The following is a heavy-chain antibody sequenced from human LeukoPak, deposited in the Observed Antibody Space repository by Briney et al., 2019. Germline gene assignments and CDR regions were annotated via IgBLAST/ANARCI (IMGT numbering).Heavy chain of an antibody. Sequence: PSETLSLTCTVSGGSISSYYWSWIRQPPGKGLEWIGYIYYSGSTNYNPSLKSRVTISVDTSKNQFSLKLSSVTAADTAVYYCARGPSSLLWSMGWFDPWGQGTLVTVSS. CDR2: IYYSGST. J-gene: IGHJ5*02. CDR3: ARGPSSLLWSMGWFDP. V-gene: IGHV4-59*01. CDR1: GGSISSYY. D-gene: IGHD3-10*01.